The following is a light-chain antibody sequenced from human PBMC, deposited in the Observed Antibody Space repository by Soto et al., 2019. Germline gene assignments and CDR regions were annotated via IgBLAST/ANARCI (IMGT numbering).Light chain of an antibody. CDR3: QQYGSSGT. V-gene: IGKV3-20*01. Sequence: IVLTQFPGTLSLSLGERATLSCRASEGVSNNYLAWYQQKPGQAPSLLIYGASNRATGIPNRFTRSESGTDFTLTISRLEPEDIAVYYCQQYGSSGTFGQGTKVDIK. CDR1: EGVSNNY. CDR2: GAS. J-gene: IGKJ1*01.